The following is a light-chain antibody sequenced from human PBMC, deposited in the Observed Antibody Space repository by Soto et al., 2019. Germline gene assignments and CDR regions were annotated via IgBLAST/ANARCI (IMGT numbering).Light chain of an antibody. CDR3: HQYENWPKT. CDR2: RES. V-gene: IGKV3-15*01. Sequence: ELVMTQSPPTLSLSPGESATLSCRASQSISTNVAWFQQKTGQAPSLLIFRESIRASGVPARFSGSGSGTELNLTISRLQSEDFAVYFCHQYENWPKTCGQGTKVDIK. CDR1: QSISTN. J-gene: IGKJ1*01.